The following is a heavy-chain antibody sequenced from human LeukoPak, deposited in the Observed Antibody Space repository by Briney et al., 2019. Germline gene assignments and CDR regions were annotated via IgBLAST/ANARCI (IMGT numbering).Heavy chain of an antibody. CDR3: AKGMIAVAGTSPPFDY. CDR2: ISGSGGST. CDR1: GFIFSSEA. V-gene: IGHV3-23*01. J-gene: IGHJ4*02. Sequence: GGSLRLSCAASGFIFSSEAMNWVRQAPGKGLEWVSAISGSGGSTYYADSVKGRFTISRDNSKNTLYLQMNSLRAEDTAVYYCAKGMIAVAGTSPPFDYWGQGTLVTVSS. D-gene: IGHD6-19*01.